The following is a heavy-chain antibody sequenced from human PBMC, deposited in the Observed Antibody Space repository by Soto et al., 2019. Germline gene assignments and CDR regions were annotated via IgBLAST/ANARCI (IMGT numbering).Heavy chain of an antibody. V-gene: IGHV4-34*01. D-gene: IGHD5-12*01. CDR2: INHSGST. Sequence: SETLSLTCAVYGGSFSGYYWSWIRQPPGKGLEWIGEINHSGSTNYNPSLKSRVTISVDTSKNQFSLKLSSVTAADTAVYYCARGRRDIVATIYDFDYWGQGTLVTVS. CDR1: GGSFSGYY. CDR3: ARGRRDIVATIYDFDY. J-gene: IGHJ4*02.